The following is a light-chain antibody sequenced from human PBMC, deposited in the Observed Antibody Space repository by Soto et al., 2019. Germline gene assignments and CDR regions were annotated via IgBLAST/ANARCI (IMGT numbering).Light chain of an antibody. CDR1: NIGDKS. J-gene: IGLJ3*02. Sequence: SYELTQPTSVSVAPGKTATITCGGDNIGDKSVHWYQQRPGQAPVLVIYYDSDRPSGIPERLSGSNSGKTATLTISRVDAGDEADYYCQLWDSDSDHWVFGGGTKLTVL. CDR3: QLWDSDSDHWV. V-gene: IGLV3-21*04. CDR2: YDS.